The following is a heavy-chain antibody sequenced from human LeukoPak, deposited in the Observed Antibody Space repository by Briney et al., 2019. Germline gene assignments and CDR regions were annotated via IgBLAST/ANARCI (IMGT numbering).Heavy chain of an antibody. J-gene: IGHJ4*02. CDR1: GFTFSSYS. CDR2: ISSSSSYI. Sequence: GGSLRLSCAASGFTFSSYSMNWVRQAPGKGLEWVSSISSSSSYIYYADSVKGRFTISRDNAKNSLYLQMNSLGAEDTAVYYCARDVYSSGWTFDYWGQGTLVTVSS. D-gene: IGHD6-19*01. V-gene: IGHV3-21*01. CDR3: ARDVYSSGWTFDY.